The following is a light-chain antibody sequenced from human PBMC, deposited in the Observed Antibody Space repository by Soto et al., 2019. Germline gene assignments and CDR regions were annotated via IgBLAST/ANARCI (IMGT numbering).Light chain of an antibody. CDR2: DAS. J-gene: IGKJ5*01. CDR3: QHHSNGPPIT. Sequence: EIVLTQSPGTLSLSPGERATLSCRAIESVVSNYLAWYQLKPGQAPRLLIYDASSRATGIPDRFSGSGSGTDFTLTISSLQPDDFATYYCQHHSNGPPITFGQGTRLEIK. V-gene: IGKV3D-20*02. CDR1: ESVVSNY.